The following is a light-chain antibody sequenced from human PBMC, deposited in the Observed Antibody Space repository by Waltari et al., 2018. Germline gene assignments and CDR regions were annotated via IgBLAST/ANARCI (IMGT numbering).Light chain of an antibody. CDR3: AAWDDSLSGGV. CDR1: YSNIGRNY. Sequence: QSVLTQPPSASGTPGQRVTISCSGSYSNIGRNYVYWYQQPPGTAPKLLIHRNNQRPSGVPDRFSGSKSDTSASLAISGLRSEDEADYYCAAWDDSLSGGVFGGGTKLTVL. CDR2: RNN. J-gene: IGLJ3*02. V-gene: IGLV1-47*01.